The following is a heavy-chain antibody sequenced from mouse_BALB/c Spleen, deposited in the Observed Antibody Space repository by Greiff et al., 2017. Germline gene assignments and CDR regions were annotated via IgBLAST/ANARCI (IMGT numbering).Heavy chain of an antibody. Sequence: EVKLVESGPGLVKPSQSLSLTCTVTGYSITSDYAWNWIRQFPGNKLEWMGYISYSGSTSYNQSLKSRISITRDTSKNQFFLQLNSVTTEDTATYYCARGDFDYWGQGTTLTVSS. CDR3: ARGDFDY. J-gene: IGHJ2*01. CDR1: GYSITSDYA. CDR2: ISYSGST. V-gene: IGHV3-2*02.